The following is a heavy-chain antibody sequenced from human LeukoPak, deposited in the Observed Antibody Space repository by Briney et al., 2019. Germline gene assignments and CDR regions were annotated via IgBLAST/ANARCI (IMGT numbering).Heavy chain of an antibody. D-gene: IGHD3-16*01. Sequence: SETLSLTCAVYGGSFSGYYWSWIRQPPGKGLEWIGEINHSGSTNYNPSLKSRVTISVDTSKNQFSLKLSSVTAADTAVYCCARGGGTPYYMDVWGKGTTVTVSS. J-gene: IGHJ6*03. CDR3: ARGGGTPYYMDV. CDR1: GGSFSGYY. CDR2: INHSGST. V-gene: IGHV4-34*01.